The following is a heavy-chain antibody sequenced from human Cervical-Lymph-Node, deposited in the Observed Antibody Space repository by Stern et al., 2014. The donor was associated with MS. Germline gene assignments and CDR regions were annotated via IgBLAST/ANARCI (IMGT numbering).Heavy chain of an antibody. Sequence: VQLVESGGGLVKPGGSLRLSCAASGFTFSDHYMTWIRQAPGKGLEWVSFISSSGTTIYDADSVKGRFTISRDNAKNSLYLQMNGLRAEDTAIYYCARFKIASYYYYYYGMDVRGQETTVTVSS. J-gene: IGHJ6*02. D-gene: IGHD2-21*01. V-gene: IGHV3-11*01. CDR2: ISSSGTTI. CDR1: GFTFSDHY. CDR3: ARFKIASYYYYYYGMDV.